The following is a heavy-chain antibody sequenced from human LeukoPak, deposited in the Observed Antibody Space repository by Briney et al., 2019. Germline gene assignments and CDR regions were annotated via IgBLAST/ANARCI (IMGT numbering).Heavy chain of an antibody. CDR2: IIPIFGRA. Sequence: SVKVSCKAAGDTISAYSLNWVRQAPGQGLEWMGGIIPIFGRAYYAQSFQGRVTITADKSTSTAYMELSSLGSEDSAIYYCAKGRGRLHVNRGVYNYHYYMEVWGTGTTVIVS. D-gene: IGHD3-10*01. J-gene: IGHJ6*03. CDR1: GDTISAYS. CDR3: AKGRGRLHVNRGVYNYHYYMEV. V-gene: IGHV1-69*06.